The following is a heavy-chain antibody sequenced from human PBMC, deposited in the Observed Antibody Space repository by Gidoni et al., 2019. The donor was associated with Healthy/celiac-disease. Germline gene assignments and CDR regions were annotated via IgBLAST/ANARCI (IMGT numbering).Heavy chain of an antibody. Sequence: EVQLVESGGGLVQPGRSLRLSCTASGFTFGDYAMSWVRQAPGKGLEWVGFIRSKAYGGTTEYAASVKGRFTISRDDSKSIAYLQMNSLKTEDTAVYYCTRASYSSSWFDYWGQGTLVTVSS. D-gene: IGHD6-13*01. V-gene: IGHV3-49*04. CDR2: IRSKAYGGTT. J-gene: IGHJ4*02. CDR1: GFTFGDYA. CDR3: TRASYSSSWFDY.